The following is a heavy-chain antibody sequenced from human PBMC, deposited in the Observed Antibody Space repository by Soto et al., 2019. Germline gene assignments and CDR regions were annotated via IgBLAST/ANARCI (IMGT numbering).Heavy chain of an antibody. CDR3: ARDKSGSELSLDY. CDR1: GYTFTSYA. CDR2: INAGNGNA. V-gene: IGHV1-3*01. D-gene: IGHD1-26*01. Sequence: QVQLVQSGAEVKKPGASVKVSCKTSGYTFTSYAIHWVRQAPGQRLEWMGWINAGNGNAKYSKKFQGRVTITRDTSATTAYMELSSLRSEDTAVYCCARDKSGSELSLDYWGQGTLVTVSS. J-gene: IGHJ4*02.